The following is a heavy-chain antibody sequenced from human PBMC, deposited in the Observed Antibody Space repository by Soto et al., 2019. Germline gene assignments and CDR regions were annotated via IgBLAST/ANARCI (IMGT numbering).Heavy chain of an antibody. D-gene: IGHD3-3*01. CDR3: ARNYDADY. CDR2: ISSNGGST. CDR1: GFTFSSYA. Sequence: GGSLRLSCAASGFTFSSYAMHWVRQAPGKGLEYVSAISSNGGSTYYANSVKGRFTISRDNSKNTLYLQMGSLRAEDMAVYYCARNYDADYWGRGTLVTVSS. J-gene: IGHJ4*02. V-gene: IGHV3-64*01.